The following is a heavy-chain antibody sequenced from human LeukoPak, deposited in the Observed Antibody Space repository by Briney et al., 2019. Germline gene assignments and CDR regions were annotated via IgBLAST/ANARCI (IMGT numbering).Heavy chain of an antibody. CDR3: ATEGYTAGRQVDDS. Sequence: PSETLSLTCAVYGGSFSAYYWSWVRQPPGKGLEWLGEMTYRGDINFNPSLKSRVTLSADTFKNQFSLKLSSVTAADTAVYYCATEGYTAGRQVDDSWGQGTLVTVSS. J-gene: IGHJ4*02. D-gene: IGHD6-6*01. CDR2: MTYRGDI. V-gene: IGHV4-34*01. CDR1: GGSFSAYY.